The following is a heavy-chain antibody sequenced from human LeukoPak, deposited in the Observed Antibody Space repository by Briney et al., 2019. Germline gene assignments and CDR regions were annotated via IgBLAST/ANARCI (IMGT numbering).Heavy chain of an antibody. CDR1: GYTLTELS. Sequence: ASVKVSCKVSGYTLTELSMHWVRQAPGKGLEWMGGFDPEYGERSYAQKFQGGVTMTEDASTDTAYMELSSLRSEDTAVYYCATRRYSSSWYPWEYWGQGTLVTVSS. CDR3: ATRRYSSSWYPWEY. J-gene: IGHJ4*02. V-gene: IGHV1-24*01. CDR2: FDPEYGER. D-gene: IGHD6-13*01.